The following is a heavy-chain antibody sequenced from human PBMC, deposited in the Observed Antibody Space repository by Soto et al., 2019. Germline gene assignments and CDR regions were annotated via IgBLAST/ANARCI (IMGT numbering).Heavy chain of an antibody. CDR2: IIPILGIA. Sequence: ASVKVSCKASGGTFSSYTISWVRQAPGQGLEWMGRIIPILGIAKYAQKFQGRVTITADKSTSTAYMELSSLRSEDTAVYYCARSMAGKFSVNMDVWGKGTTVTVSS. D-gene: IGHD3-10*01. V-gene: IGHV1-69*02. CDR3: ARSMAGKFSVNMDV. CDR1: GGTFSSYT. J-gene: IGHJ6*03.